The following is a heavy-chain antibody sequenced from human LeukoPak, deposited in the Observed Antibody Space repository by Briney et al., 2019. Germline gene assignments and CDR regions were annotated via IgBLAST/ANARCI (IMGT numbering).Heavy chain of an antibody. D-gene: IGHD3-22*01. CDR3: ARVDSSGYYFFDY. Sequence: SETLSLTCTVSGGSISSYYWSWIRQPPGKGLEWIGYIYYSGSTNYNSPLKSRVTILVDMSKNQFSLKLSSVTAADTAVYYCARVDSSGYYFFDYWGQGTLVTVSS. CDR2: IYYSGST. V-gene: IGHV4-59*01. J-gene: IGHJ4*02. CDR1: GGSISSYY.